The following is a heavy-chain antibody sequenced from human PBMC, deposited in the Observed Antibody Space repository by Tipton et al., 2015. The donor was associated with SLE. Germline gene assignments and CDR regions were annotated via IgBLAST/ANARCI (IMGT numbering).Heavy chain of an antibody. CDR3: AKDMRSSSVATPSYFDY. CDR1: GFTFDDYA. Sequence: SLRLSCAASGFTFDDYAMHWVRQVLGKGLEWLSGLSWDSGSVGYADSVKGRFTISRDNAKNSLYLQMNSLRAEDTALYYCAKDMRSSSVATPSYFDYWGQGTLVTVSS. D-gene: IGHD6-13*01. CDR2: LSWDSGSV. J-gene: IGHJ4*02. V-gene: IGHV3-9*01.